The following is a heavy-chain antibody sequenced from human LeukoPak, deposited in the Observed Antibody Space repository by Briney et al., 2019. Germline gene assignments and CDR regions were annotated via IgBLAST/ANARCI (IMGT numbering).Heavy chain of an antibody. D-gene: IGHD3-22*01. CDR3: ARLLTKVTYNYYDYYYYMDV. CDR1: GGSISSYY. J-gene: IGHJ6*03. V-gene: IGHV4-4*07. CDR2: IYTSGST. Sequence: SETLSLTCTVSGGSISSYYWSWIRQPAGKGLEWIGRIYTSGSTNYNPSLKSRVTMSVDTSKNQFSLKLSSVTAADTAVYYCARLLTKVTYNYYDYYYYMDVWGKGTTVTVSS.